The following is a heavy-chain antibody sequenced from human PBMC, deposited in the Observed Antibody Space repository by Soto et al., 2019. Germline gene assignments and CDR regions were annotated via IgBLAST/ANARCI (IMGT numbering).Heavy chain of an antibody. CDR3: ARDKPNYYGSGSHYNWFDP. Sequence: SVKVSCKASGGTFSSYAISWVRQAPGQGLERMGGIIPIFGTANYAQKFQGRVTITADESTSTAYMELSSLRSEDTAVYYCARDKPNYYGSGSHYNWFDPWGQGTLVTVSS. CDR2: IIPIFGTA. CDR1: GGTFSSYA. V-gene: IGHV1-69*13. J-gene: IGHJ5*02. D-gene: IGHD3-10*01.